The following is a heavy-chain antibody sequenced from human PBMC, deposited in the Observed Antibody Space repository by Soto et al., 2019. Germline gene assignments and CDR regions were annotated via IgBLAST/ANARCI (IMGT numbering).Heavy chain of an antibody. CDR3: ARQPRYCSSTSCYAGGYYYYGMDV. CDR2: IYYSGST. D-gene: IGHD2-2*01. Sequence: PSETLSLTCTVSGGSISSYYWIWIRQPPGKGLEWIGYIYYSGSTNYNPSLKSRVTISVDTSKNQFSLKLSSVTAADTAVYYCARQPRYCSSTSCYAGGYYYYGMDVWGQGTTVTVSS. V-gene: IGHV4-59*01. CDR1: GGSISSYY. J-gene: IGHJ6*02.